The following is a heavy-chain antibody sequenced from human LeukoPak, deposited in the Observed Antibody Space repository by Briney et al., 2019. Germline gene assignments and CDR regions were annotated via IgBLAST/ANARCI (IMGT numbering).Heavy chain of an antibody. CDR1: GGSISSSNW. V-gene: IGHV4-4*02. CDR3: ARDRYYYDSSGYSHRLDY. Sequence: SETLSLTCAVSGGSISSSNWWSWVRQPPGKGLEWIGRIYTSGSTNYNPSLKSRVTISVDTSKNQFSLKLSSVTAADTAVYYCARDRYYYDSSGYSHRLDYWGQGTLVTVSS. CDR2: IYTSGST. J-gene: IGHJ4*02. D-gene: IGHD3-22*01.